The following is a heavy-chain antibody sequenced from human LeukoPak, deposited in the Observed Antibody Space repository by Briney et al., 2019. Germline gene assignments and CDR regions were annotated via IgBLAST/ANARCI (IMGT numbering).Heavy chain of an antibody. Sequence: SETLSLTCTVSGYSISSGYYWGWIRPPPGKGLEWIGNIYHSGSTYYNPSLKSRVTISVDTSKNQFSLKLSSVTAADTAVYYWARHVGDYTLPFDYWGQGTLVTVSS. CDR2: IYHSGST. CDR3: ARHVGDYTLPFDY. J-gene: IGHJ4*02. CDR1: GYSISSGYY. V-gene: IGHV4-38-2*02. D-gene: IGHD4-17*01.